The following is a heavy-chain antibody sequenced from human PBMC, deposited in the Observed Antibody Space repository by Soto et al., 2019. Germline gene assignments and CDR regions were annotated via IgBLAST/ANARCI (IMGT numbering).Heavy chain of an antibody. V-gene: IGHV1-69*01. CDR3: ARWRGIIAAAGTDYFDY. Sequence: QVQLVQSGAEVKKPGSSVKVSCKASGATFSSYAIGWVRRAPGQGLEWMEGIIPIFGTANYAQKFQGRVTITADESTSTAYMELSSLRSEDTAVYYCARWRGIIAAAGTDYFDYWGQGTLVTVSS. J-gene: IGHJ4*02. D-gene: IGHD6-13*01. CDR1: GATFSSYA. CDR2: IIPIFGTA.